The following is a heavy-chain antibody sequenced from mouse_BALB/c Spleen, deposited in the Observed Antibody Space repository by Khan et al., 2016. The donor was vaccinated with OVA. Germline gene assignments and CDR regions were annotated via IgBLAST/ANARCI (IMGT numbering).Heavy chain of an antibody. CDR2: IDPSDSET. J-gene: IGHJ3*01. CDR3: ARGGYGTSFAY. D-gene: IGHD2-10*02. CDR1: GYTFTSYW. V-gene: IGHV1-61*01. Sequence: QVQLQQSGAELVRPGASVKLSCKASGYTFTSYWMNWVKQRPGQGFEWIGMIDPSDSETHYNQMFKDKATLTVDTSSSTAYMQISSLTSEDSAVYCCARGGYGTSFAYWGQGTLVTVSA.